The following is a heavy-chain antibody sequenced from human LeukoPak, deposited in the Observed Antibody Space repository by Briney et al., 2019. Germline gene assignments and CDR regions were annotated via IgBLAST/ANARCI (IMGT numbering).Heavy chain of an antibody. CDR2: ISAYNGDM. J-gene: IGHJ6*02. V-gene: IGHV1-18*01. Sequence: ASVKVSCKASGYTFTSSGISWVRQAPGQGLEWMEWISAYNGDMNYAQTLQGRVTVTTDTSRSTPYMELRSLRSEDTAVYYCVRDYDYTIDDWGQGTTVIVSS. D-gene: IGHD3-3*01. CDR1: GYTFTSSG. CDR3: VRDYDYTIDD.